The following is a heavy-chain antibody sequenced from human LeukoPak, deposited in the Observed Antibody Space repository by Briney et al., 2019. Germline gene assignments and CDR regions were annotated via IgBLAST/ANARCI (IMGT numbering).Heavy chain of an antibody. Sequence: SETLSLTCTVSGGSISRGDSYWSWIRQPPGKGLEWIEYIYYSGSTYYNPSLKSRVTLSVDTSKKQCFLKLSSVTAADPAVYYCARAGGTYYYGSGNWFDPWGQGTLVTVSS. CDR2: IYYSGST. D-gene: IGHD3-10*01. CDR1: GGSISRGDSY. CDR3: ARAGGTYYYGSGNWFDP. J-gene: IGHJ5*02. V-gene: IGHV4-30-4*01.